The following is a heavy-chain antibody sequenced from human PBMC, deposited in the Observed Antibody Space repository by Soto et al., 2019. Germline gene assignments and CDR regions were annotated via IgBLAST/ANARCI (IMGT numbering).Heavy chain of an antibody. CDR3: AKGGLRYFDWLLSTQEDYYGMDV. Sequence: GSLRLSCAASGFTFSSYAMSWVRQAPGKGLEWVSAISGSGGSTYYADSVKGRFTISRDNSKNTLYLQMNSLRAEDTAVYYCAKGGLRYFDWLLSTQEDYYGMDVWGQGTTVTVSS. CDR1: GFTFSSYA. D-gene: IGHD3-9*01. J-gene: IGHJ6*02. V-gene: IGHV3-23*01. CDR2: ISGSGGST.